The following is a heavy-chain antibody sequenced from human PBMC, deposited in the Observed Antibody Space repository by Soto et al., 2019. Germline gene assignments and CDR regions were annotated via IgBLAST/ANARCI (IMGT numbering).Heavy chain of an antibody. CDR3: AKTDGYEVEY. CDR2: IYPGDSDT. CDR1: GYSFVSYW. D-gene: IGHD5-18*01. V-gene: IGHV5-51*01. J-gene: IGHJ4*02. Sequence: GESLKISCKGSGYSFVSYWIALVRQMPGKGLEWMGSIYPGDSDTTYSPSIQGQVTISADKSSTTVYLQWNTLKASDTAMYYCAKTDGYEVEYWGQGTQVTVSS.